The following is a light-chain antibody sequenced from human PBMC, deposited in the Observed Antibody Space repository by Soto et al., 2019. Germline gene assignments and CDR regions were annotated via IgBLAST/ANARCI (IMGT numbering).Light chain of an antibody. CDR3: QIWDTTGDPHVV. CDR2: DDT. Sequence: SYELTQSPSVSVAPGQTATIICGGNKIGRKNVHWYQQKPGHAPVLVVYDDTDRPSGMSERFSGSNSGNTATLTISRVEAEDEADYYCQIWDTTGDPHVVFGGGTKLTVL. J-gene: IGLJ2*01. CDR1: KIGRKN. V-gene: IGLV3-21*02.